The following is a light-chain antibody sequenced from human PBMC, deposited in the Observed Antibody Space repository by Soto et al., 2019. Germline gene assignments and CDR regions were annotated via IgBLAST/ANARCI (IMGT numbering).Light chain of an antibody. CDR1: QSVSSY. J-gene: IGKJ1*01. V-gene: IGKV3-11*01. Sequence: EIVLTQSPATLSLSPGERDTLSCRASQSVSSYLAWYQQKPGQAPRLLIYDASNRATGIPARFSGSGSGTDFTLTISSLEPEDFAVYYCQQRSNWSRTFGQGTKVDIK. CDR3: QQRSNWSRT. CDR2: DAS.